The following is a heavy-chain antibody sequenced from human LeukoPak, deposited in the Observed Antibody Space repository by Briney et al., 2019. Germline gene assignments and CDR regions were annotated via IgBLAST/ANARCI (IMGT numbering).Heavy chain of an antibody. J-gene: IGHJ6*03. D-gene: IGHD4-23*01. Sequence: PSETLSLTCTVSGGSISSSSYYWGWIRQPPGKGLEWIGSIYYSGSTYYNPSLKSRVTISVDTSKNQFSLKLSPVTAADTAVYYYASGGNVRYYYYYMDVWGKGTTVTVSS. V-gene: IGHV4-39*01. CDR2: IYYSGST. CDR1: GGSISSSSYY. CDR3: ASGGNVRYYYYYMDV.